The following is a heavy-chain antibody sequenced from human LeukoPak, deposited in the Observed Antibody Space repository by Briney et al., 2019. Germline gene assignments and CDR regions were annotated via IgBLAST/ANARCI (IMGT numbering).Heavy chain of an antibody. CDR1: GGTFSSYA. D-gene: IGHD2-15*01. CDR2: IIPIFGTA. V-gene: IGHV1-69*05. CDR3: ARDQVDPASPPDFDY. J-gene: IGHJ4*02. Sequence: SVKVSCKASGGTFSSYAISWVRQAPGQGLEWMGRIIPIFGTANYAQRFQGRVTITTDESTSTAYMELSSLRSEDTAVYYCARDQVDPASPPDFDYWGQGTLVTVSS.